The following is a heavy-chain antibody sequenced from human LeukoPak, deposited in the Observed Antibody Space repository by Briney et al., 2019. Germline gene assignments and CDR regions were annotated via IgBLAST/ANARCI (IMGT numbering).Heavy chain of an antibody. CDR3: AKGLGGYNWYYSDY. J-gene: IGHJ4*02. V-gene: IGHV3-48*03. D-gene: IGHD5-12*01. CDR1: GFTFSSYE. Sequence: GGSLRLSCAASGFTFSSYEMNWVRQAPGKGPEWVSYISSSGSTIYYADSVKGRFTISRDNSKNTLYLQMNSLRAEDTAVYYCAKGLGGYNWYYSDYWGQGTLVTVSS. CDR2: ISSSGSTI.